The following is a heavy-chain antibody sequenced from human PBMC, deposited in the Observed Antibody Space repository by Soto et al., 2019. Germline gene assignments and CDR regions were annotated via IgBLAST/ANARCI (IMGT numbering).Heavy chain of an antibody. Sequence: QVQLVQSGAEVKKPGSSVKVSCKASGGTFSSYTISWVRQAPGQGLEWMGRIIPILGIANYAQKFQGRVTITADKSTRTADMEMRSLRSEDTAVYYCARDRGDIVVVVDANNWFDPWGQGTLVTVSS. CDR2: IIPILGIA. J-gene: IGHJ5*02. CDR1: GGTFSSYT. CDR3: ARDRGDIVVVVDANNWFDP. V-gene: IGHV1-69*08. D-gene: IGHD2-15*01.